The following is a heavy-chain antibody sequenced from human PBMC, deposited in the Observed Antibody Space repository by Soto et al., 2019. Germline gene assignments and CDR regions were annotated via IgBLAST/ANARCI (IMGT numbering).Heavy chain of an antibody. Sequence: GGSLRLSCAASGFTFSSYSMNWVRQAPGKGLEWVSSISSSSSYIYYADSVKGRFTISRDNAKNSLYLQMNSLRAEDTAVYYCARDLLRRYGISYYYYGMDVWGQGTTVTVSS. CDR2: ISSSSSYI. J-gene: IGHJ6*02. V-gene: IGHV3-21*01. CDR1: GFTFSSYS. D-gene: IGHD5-18*01. CDR3: ARDLLRRYGISYYYYGMDV.